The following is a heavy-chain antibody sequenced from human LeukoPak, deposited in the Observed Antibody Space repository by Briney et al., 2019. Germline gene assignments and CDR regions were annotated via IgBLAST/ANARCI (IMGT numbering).Heavy chain of an antibody. Sequence: SETLSLTCTVSGGSISSSSYYWGWIRQPPGKGLDWIGSIYYSGTTYYNPSLKSRVTISVDTSKNQFSLKLSSVTAADTAVYYCARGYCSGGSCYPTNAFDIWGQGTMVTVSS. D-gene: IGHD2-15*01. CDR3: ARGYCSGGSCYPTNAFDI. J-gene: IGHJ3*02. CDR2: IYYSGTT. V-gene: IGHV4-39*07. CDR1: GGSISSSSYY.